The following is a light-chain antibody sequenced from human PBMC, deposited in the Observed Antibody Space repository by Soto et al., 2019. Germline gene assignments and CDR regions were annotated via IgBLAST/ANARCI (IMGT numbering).Light chain of an antibody. CDR3: QQSYSASIT. CDR1: QSITTF. Sequence: DIPMTQSPSSLSASVGDRVTITCRASQSITTFLSWYHQKPGRAPNLLIYGASSLRSGVPSRFSGSGSGTDFTLTITILQPEDFGTYYCQQSYSASITFGQGTRLDVK. V-gene: IGKV1-39*01. CDR2: GAS. J-gene: IGKJ5*01.